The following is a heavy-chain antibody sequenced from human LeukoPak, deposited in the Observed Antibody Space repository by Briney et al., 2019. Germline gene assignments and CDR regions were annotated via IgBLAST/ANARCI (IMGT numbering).Heavy chain of an antibody. CDR2: ISAYNGHT. CDR1: GYXFTNYG. D-gene: IGHD3-22*01. V-gene: IGHV1-18*01. J-gene: IGHJ4*02. CDR3: ARDSGYYYDSSGLDY. Sequence: ASVKVSCKASGYXFTNYGISWVRQAPGQGLEWMGWISAYNGHTNSAQRLQGRVSLTTDTSTNTAYMELRSLRSDDTAVYYCARDSGYYYDSSGLDYWGQGTLVTVSS.